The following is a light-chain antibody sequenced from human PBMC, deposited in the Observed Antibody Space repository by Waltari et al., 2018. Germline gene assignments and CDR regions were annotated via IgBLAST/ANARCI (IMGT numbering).Light chain of an antibody. CDR2: TKD. J-gene: IGLJ2*01. CDR1: GSNIGSNT. CDR3: AVWDDSLNGPL. Sequence: QSVLTQPPSASGTPGQRVSISCSGSGSNIGSNTVNWYQQLPGTAPKLFIYTKDQRPSGVPDRFSGSKPGTSAALAISRIQSEDEAEYHCAVWDDSLNGPLFAGGTKLTVL. V-gene: IGLV1-44*01.